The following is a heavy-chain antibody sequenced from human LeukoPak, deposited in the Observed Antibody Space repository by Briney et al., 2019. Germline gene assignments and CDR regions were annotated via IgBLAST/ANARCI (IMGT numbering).Heavy chain of an antibody. CDR1: GYSISSGYY. Sequence: KTSETLSLTCAVSGYSISSGYYWGWIRQPPGEGLEWIGSIYHSGSTYYNPSLKSRVTRSVATSKNHFSLKLSSVTAADTAVYYCARRGGTTPRAFDIWGQGTMVTVSS. CDR3: ARRGGTTPRAFDI. J-gene: IGHJ3*02. CDR2: IYHSGST. V-gene: IGHV4-38-2*01. D-gene: IGHD3-10*01.